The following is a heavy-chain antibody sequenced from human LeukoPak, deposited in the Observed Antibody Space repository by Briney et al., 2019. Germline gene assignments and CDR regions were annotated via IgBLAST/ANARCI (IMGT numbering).Heavy chain of an antibody. CDR2: IYHSGTS. J-gene: IGHJ5*02. Sequence: SETLSLTCAVSGGSISNGDYSWSWIRQPPGKGLEWIGYIYHSGTSYYNPSLKSRVTISVDTSKNQFSLKLSSVTAADTAVYYCARGSRLVIAARPGWFDPWGQGTLVTVSS. V-gene: IGHV4-30-2*01. CDR1: GGSISNGDYS. D-gene: IGHD6-6*01. CDR3: ARGSRLVIAARPGWFDP.